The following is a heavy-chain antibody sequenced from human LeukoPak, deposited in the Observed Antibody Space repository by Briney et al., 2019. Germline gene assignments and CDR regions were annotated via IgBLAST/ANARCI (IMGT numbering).Heavy chain of an antibody. V-gene: IGHV3-53*01. J-gene: IGHJ1*01. CDR2: IYRGGST. Sequence: PGGSLRLSCAASGFTVGTNSMSWVRQSPGKGLEWVSVIYRGGSTYYAHSVNGRFTISIDSPRNSLFLQMKSLRVEDTALYYCASAREYCESAECYEYFLHWGQGTLVTVSS. D-gene: IGHD2/OR15-2a*01. CDR3: ASAREYCESAECYEYFLH. CDR1: GFTVGTNS.